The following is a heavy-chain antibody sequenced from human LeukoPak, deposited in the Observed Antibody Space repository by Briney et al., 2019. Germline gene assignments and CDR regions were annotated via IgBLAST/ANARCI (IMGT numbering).Heavy chain of an antibody. Sequence: GGSLRLSCAPSGFIFSRHDVSRVRQAPGKGLEWVSTTGLESVHTLCADSVQGRFTVSRDNSRNTLDLQMDNLRVDDTAVYYCAEGDDIGKLPTRAYYFDIWGQGTLVTVSS. D-gene: IGHD4-23*01. V-gene: IGHV3-23*01. J-gene: IGHJ4*02. CDR1: GFIFSRHD. CDR2: TGLESVHT. CDR3: AEGDDIGKLPTRAYYFDI.